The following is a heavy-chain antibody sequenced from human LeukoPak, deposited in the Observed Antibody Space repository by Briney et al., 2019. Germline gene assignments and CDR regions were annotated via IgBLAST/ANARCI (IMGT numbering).Heavy chain of an antibody. J-gene: IGHJ4*02. V-gene: IGHV4-4*02. Sequence: TSETLSLTRAVSGGSISSNNWWGWVRQPPGKGLEWIGEIYHSGSPNYNPFLKSRVTISVDKSRNHFSLNLSSVTAADTAVYYCARVNINNWHSCDYWGQGTLVTVSS. CDR3: ARVNINNWHSCDY. D-gene: IGHD1-1*01. CDR2: IYHSGSP. CDR1: GGSISSNNW.